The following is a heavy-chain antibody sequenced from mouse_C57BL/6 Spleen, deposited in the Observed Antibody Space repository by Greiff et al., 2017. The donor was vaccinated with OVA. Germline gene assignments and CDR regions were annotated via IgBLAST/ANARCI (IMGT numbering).Heavy chain of an antibody. Sequence: VKLMESGPELVKPGASVKISCKASGYAFSSSWMNWVKQRPGKGLEWIGRIYPGDGDTNYNGKFKGKATLTADKSSSTAYMQLSSLTSEDSAVYFCATGVYDYDFDYWGQGTTLTVSS. CDR1: GYAFSSSW. CDR2: IYPGDGDT. D-gene: IGHD2-4*01. J-gene: IGHJ2*01. CDR3: ATGVYDYDFDY. V-gene: IGHV1-82*01.